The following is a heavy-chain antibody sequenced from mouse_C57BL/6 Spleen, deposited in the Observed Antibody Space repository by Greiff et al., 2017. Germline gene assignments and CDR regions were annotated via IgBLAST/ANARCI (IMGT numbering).Heavy chain of an antibody. D-gene: IGHD2-2*01. CDR1: GYTFTSYW. J-gene: IGHJ2*01. Sequence: VQLQQPGAELVMPGASVKLSCKASGYTFTSYWMHWVKQRPGQGLEWIGEIDPSDSYTNYNQKFKGKSTLTVDKSSSTAYMQLSSLTSEDSAVYYCAISKPYYGYDEYFDYWGQGTTLTVSS. CDR3: AISKPYYGYDEYFDY. CDR2: IDPSDSYT. V-gene: IGHV1-69*01.